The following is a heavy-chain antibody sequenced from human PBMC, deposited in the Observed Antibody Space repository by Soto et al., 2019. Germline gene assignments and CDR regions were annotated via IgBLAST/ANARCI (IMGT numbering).Heavy chain of an antibody. V-gene: IGHV3-23*01. CDR2: ISANGGDT. D-gene: IGHD3-22*01. CDR3: AKCSHNFDRTGYHFRDFDF. J-gene: IGHJ4*02. CDR1: GFTFEAYA. Sequence: HPVGSLRLSCAASGFTFEAYAMNWVRQAPGKGLEWVSGISANGGDTKYADSVKGRFTISRDNSKNTLYLQMNSLRVDDTAVYYCAKCSHNFDRTGYHFRDFDFWGQGTLVTVSS.